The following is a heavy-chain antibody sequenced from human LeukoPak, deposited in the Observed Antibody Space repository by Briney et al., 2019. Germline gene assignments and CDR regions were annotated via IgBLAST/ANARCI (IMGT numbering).Heavy chain of an antibody. CDR2: IYYSGST. V-gene: IGHV4-59*08. CDR1: GGSISSYY. D-gene: IGHD5-18*01. Sequence: SETLSLTCTVSGGSISSYYWSWIRQPPGKGLEWIGYIYYSGSTNYNPSLKSRATISVDTSKNQFSLKLSSVTAADTAVYYCAGSSFRDTAKPFDIWGQGTMVTVSS. CDR3: AGSSFRDTAKPFDI. J-gene: IGHJ3*02.